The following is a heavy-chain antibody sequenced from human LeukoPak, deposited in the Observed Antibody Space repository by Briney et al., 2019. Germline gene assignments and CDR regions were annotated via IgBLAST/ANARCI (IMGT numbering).Heavy chain of an antibody. CDR2: INHSGST. CDR3: ARGSTYYYDSSGRLDAFDI. Sequence: PSETLSLTCAVYGGSFSGYYWSWIRQPPGKGLEWIGEINHSGSTNYNPSLKSRVTISVDTSKSQFSLKLSSVTAADTAVYYCARGSTYYYDSSGRLDAFDIWGQGTMVTVSS. CDR1: GGSFSGYY. D-gene: IGHD3-22*01. V-gene: IGHV4-34*01. J-gene: IGHJ3*02.